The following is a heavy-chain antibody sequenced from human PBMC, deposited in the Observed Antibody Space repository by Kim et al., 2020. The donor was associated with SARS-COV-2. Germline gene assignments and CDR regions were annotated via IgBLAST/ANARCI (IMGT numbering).Heavy chain of an antibody. D-gene: IGHD6-6*01. Sequence: SVKVSCKASGGTFSSYAISWVRQAPGQGLEWMGRIIPILGIANYAQKFQGRVTITADKSTSTAYMELSSLRSEDTAVYYCATIQGRHSSSSGRGVDYWDQGTLVTVSS. J-gene: IGHJ4*02. V-gene: IGHV1-69*04. CDR1: GGTFSSYA. CDR2: IIPILGIA. CDR3: ATIQGRHSSSSGRGVDY.